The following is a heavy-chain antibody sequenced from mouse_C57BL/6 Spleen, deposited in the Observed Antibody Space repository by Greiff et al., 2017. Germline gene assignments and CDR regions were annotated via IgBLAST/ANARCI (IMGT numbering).Heavy chain of an antibody. CDR2: IDPSDSYT. Sequence: QVQLQQPGAELVMPGASVKLSCKASGYTFTSYWMHWVKQRPGQGLEWIGEIDPSDSYTNYNQKFKGKSTLTVDKSSSTAYMQLSSLTSEDSAVYYCASYYYGSSYVSFDYWGQGTTLTVSS. CDR3: ASYYYGSSYVSFDY. J-gene: IGHJ2*01. D-gene: IGHD1-1*01. CDR1: GYTFTSYW. V-gene: IGHV1-69*01.